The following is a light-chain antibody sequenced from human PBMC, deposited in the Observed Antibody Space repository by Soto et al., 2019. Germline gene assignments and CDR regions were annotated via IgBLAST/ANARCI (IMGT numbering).Light chain of an antibody. CDR2: DAS. V-gene: IGKV1-27*01. Sequence: DIQMTQSPSSLSASIGDRVTITCRASQGISNSVAWYQQKPGKGPSLLIYDASTLQSGVPSRFSGSGSGTDFTLTISSLQPEDVATYYCQKYRSAPYTFGPGTKVDIK. CDR3: QKYRSAPYT. J-gene: IGKJ3*01. CDR1: QGISNS.